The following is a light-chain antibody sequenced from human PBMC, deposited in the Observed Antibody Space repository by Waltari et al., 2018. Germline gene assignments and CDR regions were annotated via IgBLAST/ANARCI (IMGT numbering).Light chain of an antibody. V-gene: IGLV10-54*01. CDR3: SAWDSSLKVVV. Sequence: QAGLTQPPSVSKGLGQTATLTCTGNSNNVAYQGAAWLPQLQGHPPKPLPPRNNNRPSGISERLYLSRSGNTASLTITGLQPEDEGDYYCSAWDSSLKVVVFGGGTKLTVL. CDR1: SNNVAYQG. J-gene: IGLJ2*01. CDR2: RNN.